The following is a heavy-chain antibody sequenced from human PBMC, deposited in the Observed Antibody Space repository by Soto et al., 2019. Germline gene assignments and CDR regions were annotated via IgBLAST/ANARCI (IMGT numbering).Heavy chain of an antibody. Sequence: ASVKVSCKASGGTCSSYAISWVRQAPGQGLEWMGGIIPIFGTANYAQKFQGRVTITADESTSTAYMELSSLRSEATAVYYCASLLGDYVSGGNAYYFDYWGQGTLVTVAS. D-gene: IGHD2-15*01. V-gene: IGHV1-69*13. CDR1: GGTCSSYA. CDR2: IIPIFGTA. J-gene: IGHJ4*02. CDR3: ASLLGDYVSGGNAYYFDY.